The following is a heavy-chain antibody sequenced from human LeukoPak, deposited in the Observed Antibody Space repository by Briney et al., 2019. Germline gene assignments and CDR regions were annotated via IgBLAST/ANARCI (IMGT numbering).Heavy chain of an antibody. CDR1: EFTFRSFW. Sequence: GGSLRLSCAASEFTFRSFWMSWVRQAPGKGLEWVANIKQDGSEKYYVDSVKGRFTISRDNAKNSLYLQMNSLRAEDTAVYYCARAPFRYYYDSSGYPFDYWGQGTLVTVSS. V-gene: IGHV3-7*01. CDR2: IKQDGSEK. CDR3: ARAPFRYYYDSSGYPFDY. D-gene: IGHD3-22*01. J-gene: IGHJ4*02.